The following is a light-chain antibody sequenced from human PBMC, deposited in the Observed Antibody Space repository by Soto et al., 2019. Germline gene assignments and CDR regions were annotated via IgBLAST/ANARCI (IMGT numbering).Light chain of an antibody. CDR2: GAS. V-gene: IGKV3-20*01. Sequence: EIVLTQSPDILSLSPGDRATLSCSASQSVSSDFLVWYQQKPGQAPRLLIYGASSMATGIPDRFSGSGSGTYFILTISTLEPEDFAVYYCQHYDNTPPSVTFGPGTKVHIK. J-gene: IGKJ3*01. CDR1: QSVSSDF. CDR3: QHYDNTPPSVT.